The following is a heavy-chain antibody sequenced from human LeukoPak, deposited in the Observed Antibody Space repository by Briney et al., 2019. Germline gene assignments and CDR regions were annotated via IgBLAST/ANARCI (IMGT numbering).Heavy chain of an antibody. J-gene: IGHJ5*02. CDR3: ARDYGAWGEAWFDP. CDR2: INPHSGGI. Sequence: ASVKVSSKAPVYTFIDYYIHWVRQAPGQGLEWMGWINPHSGGIKYAQKFQGRVPMTRDTSISLAYMELSSLTSDDTAVYYCARDYGAWGEAWFDPWGQGTLVTVSS. CDR1: VYTFIDYY. V-gene: IGHV1-2*02. D-gene: IGHD3-16*01.